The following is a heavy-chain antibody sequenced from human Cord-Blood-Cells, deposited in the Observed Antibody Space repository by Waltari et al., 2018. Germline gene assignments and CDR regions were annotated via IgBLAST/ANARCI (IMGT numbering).Heavy chain of an antibody. Sequence: VQLQQWGAGLLKPSETLSLPCAVYGGSLSGYYWSWLRQPPGKGLEWCGETNRSGGTNSSPSLKSRVTISVDTSTNQFSVKLGSVTAADTAVYYCARTMVYYDSSGYYYWGQGTLVTVAS. CDR1: GGSLSGYY. J-gene: IGHJ4*02. D-gene: IGHD3-22*01. CDR3: ARTMVYYDSSGYYY. V-gene: IGHV4-34*01. CDR2: TNRSGGT.